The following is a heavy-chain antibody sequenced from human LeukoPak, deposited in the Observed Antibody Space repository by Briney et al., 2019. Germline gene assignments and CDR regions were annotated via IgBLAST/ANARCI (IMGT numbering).Heavy chain of an antibody. CDR1: GFTFSSYG. J-gene: IGHJ4*02. CDR3: AKDYSGYCSYFDY. V-gene: IGHV3-30*18. CDR2: ISYDGSNK. Sequence: AGGSLRLSCVASGFTFSSYGMHWVRQAPGKGLEWVVVISYDGSNKYYADSVKGRFTISRDNSKNTLYLQMNSLRAEDTAVYYCAKDYSGYCSYFDYWGQGTLVTVSS. D-gene: IGHD3-22*01.